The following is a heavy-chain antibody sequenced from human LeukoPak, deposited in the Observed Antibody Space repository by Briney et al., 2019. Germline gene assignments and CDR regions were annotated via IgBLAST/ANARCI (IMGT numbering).Heavy chain of an antibody. CDR3: ARGLAAVDAFGI. CDR1: GFTFSSYS. J-gene: IGHJ3*02. D-gene: IGHD6-25*01. Sequence: GGSLRLSCAASGFTFSSYSMNWVRQAPGKGLEWVSYISSSSSTIYYADSVKGRFTISRDNAKNSLYLQMNSLRAEDTAVYYCARGLAAVDAFGIWGQGTMVTVSS. CDR2: ISSSSSTI. V-gene: IGHV3-48*01.